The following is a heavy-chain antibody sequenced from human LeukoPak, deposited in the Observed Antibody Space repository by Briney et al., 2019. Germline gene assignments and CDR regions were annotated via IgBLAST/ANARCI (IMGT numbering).Heavy chain of an antibody. V-gene: IGHV3-23*01. CDR1: GFTFSSYA. J-gene: IGHJ4*02. CDR2: ISGSGGST. CDR3: ASGTVEARVGGVFDY. D-gene: IGHD6-6*01. Sequence: GGSLRLSCAASGFTFSSYAMSWVRQAPGKGLEWVSAISGSGGSTYYADSVKGRFTISRDNSKNTLYLQMNSLRAEDTAVYYCASGTVEARVGGVFDYWGQGTLVTVSS.